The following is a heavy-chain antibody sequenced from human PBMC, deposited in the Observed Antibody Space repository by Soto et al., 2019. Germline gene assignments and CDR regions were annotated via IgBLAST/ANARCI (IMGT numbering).Heavy chain of an antibody. Sequence: ASVKVSCKASGYTFTSYGISWVRQAPGQGLEWMGWISAYNGNTNYAQKLQGRVTMTTDTSTSTAYMELGSLRSDDTAVYYCARSGTSWTYYYYYMDVWGKGTTVTVSS. CDR3: ARSGTSWTYYYYYMDV. V-gene: IGHV1-18*01. D-gene: IGHD2-2*01. J-gene: IGHJ6*03. CDR2: ISAYNGNT. CDR1: GYTFTSYG.